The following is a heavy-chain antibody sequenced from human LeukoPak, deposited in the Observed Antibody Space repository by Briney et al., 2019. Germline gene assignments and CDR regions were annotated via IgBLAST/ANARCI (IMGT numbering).Heavy chain of an antibody. J-gene: IGHJ4*02. D-gene: IGHD4-23*01. Sequence: SVKVSCKASGGTFSSYAISWVRQAPGQGLEWMGGIIPIFGTANYAQKFQGRVTITADESTSTAYMELSSLRSEDTAVYYCASSTTVVTPGNPYFGYWGQGTLVTVSS. CDR1: GGTFSSYA. V-gene: IGHV1-69*13. CDR2: IIPIFGTA. CDR3: ASSTTVVTPGNPYFGY.